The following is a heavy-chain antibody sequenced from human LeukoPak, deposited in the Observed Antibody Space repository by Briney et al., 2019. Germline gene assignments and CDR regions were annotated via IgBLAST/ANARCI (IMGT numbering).Heavy chain of an antibody. J-gene: IGHJ4*02. CDR2: INPSGGST. Sequence: GASVKVSCKASGYTFTSYYMHWVQQAPGQGLEWMGIINPSGGSTSYAQKFQGRVTMTRDTSTSTVYMELSSLRSEDTAVYYCARDGRSGYSSSWLFDYWGQGTLVTVSS. CDR3: ARDGRSGYSSSWLFDY. D-gene: IGHD6-13*01. CDR1: GYTFTSYY. V-gene: IGHV1-46*01.